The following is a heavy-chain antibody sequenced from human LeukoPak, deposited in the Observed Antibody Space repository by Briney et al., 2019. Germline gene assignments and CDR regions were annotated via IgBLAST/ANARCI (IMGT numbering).Heavy chain of an antibody. Sequence: ASVKVSCKATGYTFTTYAMNWVRQAPGQGLEWMGWINTNTGNPTYAQGFTGQFVFSLDTSVSTAYLQISSLKAEDTAVYYCARGIILTGYLKGFDYWGQGTLVTVSS. CDR3: ARGIILTGYLKGFDY. J-gene: IGHJ4*02. CDR1: GYTFTTYA. CDR2: INTNTGNP. V-gene: IGHV7-4-1*02. D-gene: IGHD3-9*01.